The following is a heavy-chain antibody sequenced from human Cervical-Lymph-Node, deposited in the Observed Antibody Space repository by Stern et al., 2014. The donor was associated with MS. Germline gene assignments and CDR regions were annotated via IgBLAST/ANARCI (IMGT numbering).Heavy chain of an antibody. CDR3: ARVKMEDHGDHIWFDT. J-gene: IGHJ5*02. CDR1: GYSMSSGGYF. Sequence: VQLEESGPGLVKPSQTLSLTCSVSGYSMSSGGYFWTWIRQSAGKGLEWIGRIYTRGSTNYNPPLSGRVTISIDTSNNQFSLNLTSVTAADTAVYYCARVKMEDHGDHIWFDTWGQGTLVTVSS. D-gene: IGHD4-17*01. V-gene: IGHV4-61*02. CDR2: IYTRGST.